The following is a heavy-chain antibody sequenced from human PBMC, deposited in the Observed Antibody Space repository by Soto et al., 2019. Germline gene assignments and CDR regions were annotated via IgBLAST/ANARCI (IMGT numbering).Heavy chain of an antibody. Sequence: QVQLVESGGGLVKPGGSLRLSCAASGFTFSDYYMSWIRQAPGKGLEWVSYITSDGSPIYYADSVRGRFTISRDSAKNSVSLQMNSLRDDDTAVYYCGRERWGLLDIWGQGAMVTVSS. J-gene: IGHJ3*02. D-gene: IGHD7-27*01. V-gene: IGHV3-11*04. CDR2: ITSDGSPI. CDR1: GFTFSDYY. CDR3: GRERWGLLDI.